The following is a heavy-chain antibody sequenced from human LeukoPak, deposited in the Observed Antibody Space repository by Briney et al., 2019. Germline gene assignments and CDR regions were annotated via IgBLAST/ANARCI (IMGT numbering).Heavy chain of an antibody. CDR2: ISWNSGSI. D-gene: IGHD3-22*01. V-gene: IGHV3-9*01. J-gene: IGHJ4*02. CDR1: GFTFDGYA. CDR3: AKAVVVTSQFDY. Sequence: GRSLRLSCAASGFTFDGYAMHWVRHAPGKGLEWVSGISWNSGSIGYADSVKGRFTISRDNAKNSLYLQMNSLRAEDTALHYCAKAVVVTSQFDYWGQGTLVTVSS.